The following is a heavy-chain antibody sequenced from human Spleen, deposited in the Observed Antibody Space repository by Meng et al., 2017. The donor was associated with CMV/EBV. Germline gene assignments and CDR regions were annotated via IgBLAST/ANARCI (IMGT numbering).Heavy chain of an antibody. CDR2: ISYDGSNK. D-gene: IGHD6-6*01. J-gene: IGHJ4*02. Sequence: GESLKTSCAASGFTFSSYAMHWVRQAPGKGLEWVAVISYDGSNKYYADSVKGRFTISRDNSKNTLYLQTNSLRAEDTAVYYCARAGIPYSSSSLTDYWGQGTLVTVSS. V-gene: IGHV3-30-3*01. CDR3: ARAGIPYSSSSLTDY. CDR1: GFTFSSYA.